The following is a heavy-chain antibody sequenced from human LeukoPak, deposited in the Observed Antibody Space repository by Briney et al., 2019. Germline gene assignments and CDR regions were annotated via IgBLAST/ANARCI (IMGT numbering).Heavy chain of an antibody. CDR1: CGSISSYY. D-gene: IGHD3-10*01. V-gene: IGHV4-59*08. CDR3: ALRGVIFEYGASDI. J-gene: IGHJ3*02. CDR2: IYYSGST. Sequence: SETLSLTCTVSCGSISSYYWSWIRQPPGKGLEWIGYIYYSGSTNYNPSLKSRVTISVDTSKNQFSLKLSSVTAADTAVYYCALRGVIFEYGASDIWGQGTMVTVSS.